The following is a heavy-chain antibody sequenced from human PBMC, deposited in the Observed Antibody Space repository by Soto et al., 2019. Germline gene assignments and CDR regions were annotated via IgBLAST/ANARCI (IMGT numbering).Heavy chain of an antibody. D-gene: IGHD2-2*01. CDR2: INGGNGNT. CDR3: ARVGPYQLPALYYYYGMDV. V-gene: IGHV1-3*01. CDR1: GNTVPNYA. Sequence: GASVKVSCKASGNTVPNYAIHWVRQAPGQRLEWMGWINGGNGNTYYSEHFQGRVTFTRDTSAGTVYMQLSSLTSEDTAVYYCARVGPYQLPALYYYYGMDVWGQGTTVTVSS. J-gene: IGHJ6*02.